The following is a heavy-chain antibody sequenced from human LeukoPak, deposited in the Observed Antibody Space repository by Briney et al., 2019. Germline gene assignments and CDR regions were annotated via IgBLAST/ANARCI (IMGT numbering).Heavy chain of an antibody. Sequence: ASVKVSCKASGYTFITYGFSWVRQAPGQGLEWMGWINPNSGGTNYAQKFQGRVTMTRDTSISTAYMELSRLRSDDTAVYYCARSSGWYGDYYYYYMDVWGKGTTVTVSS. V-gene: IGHV1-2*02. J-gene: IGHJ6*03. CDR3: ARSSGWYGDYYYYYMDV. CDR2: INPNSGGT. D-gene: IGHD6-19*01. CDR1: GYTFITYG.